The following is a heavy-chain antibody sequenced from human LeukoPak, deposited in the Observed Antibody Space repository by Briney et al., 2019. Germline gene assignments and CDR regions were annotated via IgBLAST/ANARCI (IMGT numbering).Heavy chain of an antibody. CDR1: GGTFSSYA. V-gene: IGHV1-69*13. D-gene: IGHD2-2*01. CDR3: ARDCSSTSCCQDSNWFDP. Sequence: ASVKVSCKASGGTFSSYAISWVRQAPGQGLKWMGAIIPIFGTANYAQKFQGRVTITADESTSTAYMELSSLRSEDTAVYYCARDCSSTSCCQDSNWFDPWGQGTLVTVSS. J-gene: IGHJ5*02. CDR2: IIPIFGTA.